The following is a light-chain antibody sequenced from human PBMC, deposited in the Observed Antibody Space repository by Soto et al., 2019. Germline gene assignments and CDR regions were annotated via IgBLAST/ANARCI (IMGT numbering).Light chain of an antibody. CDR1: QSISSW. Sequence: DIQMTQSPATLSASVGDRVTITCRASQSISSWLAWYQQKQGKAHKXLIYKASSLESGVPSRFRGIVSGTELTIKIRRLQPEDGETYEGLQHKSYPITFGQGTRLEIK. J-gene: IGKJ5*01. CDR2: KAS. V-gene: IGKV1-5*03. CDR3: LQHKSYPIT.